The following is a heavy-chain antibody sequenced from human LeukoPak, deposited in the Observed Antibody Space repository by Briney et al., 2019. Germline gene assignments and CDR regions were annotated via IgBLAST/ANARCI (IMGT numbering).Heavy chain of an antibody. J-gene: IGHJ5*02. CDR3: ARSRVEYQLAVNWFDP. Sequence: ASVKVSCKASGYTFTSYGITWVRQAPGQGLEWMGWISAYNGNTNYAQKLQSRVTMTTDTSTSTAYMELRSLRSDDTAVYYCARSRVEYQLAVNWFDPWGQGTLVTVSS. CDR2: ISAYNGNT. D-gene: IGHD2-2*01. V-gene: IGHV1-18*01. CDR1: GYTFTSYG.